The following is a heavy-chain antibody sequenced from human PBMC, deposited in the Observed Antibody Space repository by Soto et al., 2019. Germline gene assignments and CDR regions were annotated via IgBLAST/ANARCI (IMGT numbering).Heavy chain of an antibody. V-gene: IGHV3-48*02. Sequence: GGSLRLSCEASGFTLSSYSMNWVRQAPGKGLEWVSYISSSSSTIYYADSVKGRFTISRDNAKNSLYLQMNSLRDEDTAVYYCARDVGYDSSGSPFDYWGQGTLVPSPQ. D-gene: IGHD3-22*01. J-gene: IGHJ4*02. CDR1: GFTLSSYS. CDR2: ISSSSSTI. CDR3: ARDVGYDSSGSPFDY.